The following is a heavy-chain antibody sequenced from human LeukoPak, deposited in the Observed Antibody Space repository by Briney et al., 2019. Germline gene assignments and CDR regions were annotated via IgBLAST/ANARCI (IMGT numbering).Heavy chain of an antibody. CDR3: ARDSLAYDSSGYYSEPSGWVGY. CDR2: IYHTGST. V-gene: IGHV4-4*02. CDR1: GGSISGSNW. Sequence: PSETLSLTCAVSGGSISGSNWWIWVRQPPGKGLEWIGEIYHTGSTNYNPSLKSRVTISVDKSKNQFSLKLNSVTAADTAVYYCARDSLAYDSSGYYSEPSGWVGYWGQGTLVTVSS. J-gene: IGHJ4*02. D-gene: IGHD3-22*01.